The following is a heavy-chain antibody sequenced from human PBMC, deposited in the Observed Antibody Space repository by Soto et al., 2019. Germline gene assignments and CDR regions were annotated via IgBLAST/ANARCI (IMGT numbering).Heavy chain of an antibody. J-gene: IGHJ4*02. Sequence: EVQLVESGGGLVQAGGSLRLSCAASGFTVSSNYMSWARQDPGMGLELVSVIYAGGSTYYADSVRGRLTISRDNSKNTLYLQMNGLRAEDTAVYYCAREARERLYDDHSGYWGQGTLVTVSS. CDR1: GFTVSSNY. V-gene: IGHV3-66*01. D-gene: IGHD2-2*02. CDR2: IYAGGST. CDR3: AREARERLYDDHSGY.